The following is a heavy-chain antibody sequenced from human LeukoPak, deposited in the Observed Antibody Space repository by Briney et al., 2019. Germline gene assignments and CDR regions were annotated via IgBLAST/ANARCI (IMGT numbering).Heavy chain of an antibody. CDR2: ISGSGGST. CDR1: GFTFSSYA. V-gene: IGHV3-23*01. CDR3: AKIGPKLDMVRGGKGDWFDP. J-gene: IGHJ5*02. D-gene: IGHD3-10*01. Sequence: PGGSLRLSCAASGFTFSSYAMSWVRQAPGKGLEWVSAISGSGGSTYYADSVKGRFTISRDNSKNTLYLQMNSLRAEDTAVYYCAKIGPKLDMVRGGKGDWFDPWGQGTLVTVSS.